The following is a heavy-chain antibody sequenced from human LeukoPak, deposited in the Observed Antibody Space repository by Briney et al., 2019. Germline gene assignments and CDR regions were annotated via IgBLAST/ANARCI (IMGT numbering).Heavy chain of an antibody. V-gene: IGHV3-30-3*01. J-gene: IGHJ4*02. Sequence: GRSLRLSCAASGFTFSSYAMHWVRQAPGKGLEWVAVISYDGSNKYYADSVKGRFTISRDNSKNTLYLQMNSLRAEDTAVYYCAREIDDSSGYYYLDYWGQGTLVTVSS. CDR1: GFTFSSYA. CDR3: AREIDDSSGYYYLDY. D-gene: IGHD3-22*01. CDR2: ISYDGSNK.